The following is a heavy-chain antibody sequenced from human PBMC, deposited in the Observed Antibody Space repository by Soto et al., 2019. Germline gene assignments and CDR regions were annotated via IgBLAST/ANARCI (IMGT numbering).Heavy chain of an antibody. CDR1: GFTFSSYS. V-gene: IGHV3-21*01. CDR3: ARDHYDSSGYYYYYYYYYGMDV. Sequence: PGGSLRLSCAASGFTFSSYSMNWVRQAPGKGLEWVSSISSSSSYIYYADSVKGRFTISRDNAKNSLYLQMNSLRAEDTAVYYCARDHYDSSGYYYYYYYYYGMDVWGQGATVTVSS. CDR2: ISSSSSYI. D-gene: IGHD3-22*01. J-gene: IGHJ6*02.